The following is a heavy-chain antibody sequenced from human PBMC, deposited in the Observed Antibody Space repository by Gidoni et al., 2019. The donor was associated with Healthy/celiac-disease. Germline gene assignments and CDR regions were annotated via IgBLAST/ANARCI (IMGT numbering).Heavy chain of an antibody. CDR1: GFTVRSKY. CDR3: ARERTYYYGSGSYQDYYGIDV. V-gene: IGHV3-66*01. J-gene: IGHJ6*02. CDR2: IYSGGST. D-gene: IGHD3-10*01. Sequence: EVQLVASGGGLVQPGGSRRLSCAASGFTVRSKYMTWVRQAPGKGLERVSVIYSGGSTYYADSVKGRFTISRDNSKNTLYLQMNSLRAEDTAVYDCARERTYYYGSGSYQDYYGIDVWGQGTTVTVSS.